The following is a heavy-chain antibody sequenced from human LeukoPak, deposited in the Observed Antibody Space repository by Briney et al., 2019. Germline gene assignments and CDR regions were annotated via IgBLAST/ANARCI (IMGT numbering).Heavy chain of an antibody. CDR1: GYTFSNYG. CDR2: ISAYNINT. CDR3: ASWAGYCSTNNCYATSLDY. D-gene: IGHD2-2*01. V-gene: IGHV1-18*01. Sequence: ASVKVSCKASGYTFSNYGISWMRQAPGQGLEWMGWISAYNINTNLAQKFQGRVTTTTDTSTSTAYMELRSLRSDDTAVYHCASWAGYCSTNNCYATSLDYWGQGTLVTVSA. J-gene: IGHJ4*02.